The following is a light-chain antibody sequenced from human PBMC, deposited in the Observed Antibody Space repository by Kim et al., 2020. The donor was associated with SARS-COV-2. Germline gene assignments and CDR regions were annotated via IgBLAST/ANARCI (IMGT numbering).Light chain of an antibody. J-gene: IGLJ1*01. CDR3: CSYAGSYKV. CDR2: GVS. Sequence: PGQSVTISCAGTNSDVGGYNYVSWYQQYPGKAPKLMIYGVSKRPSGVPDRFSGSKSGNTASLTISGLQAEDEADYYCCSYAGSYKVFGTGTQLTVL. V-gene: IGLV2-11*02. CDR1: NSDVGGYNY.